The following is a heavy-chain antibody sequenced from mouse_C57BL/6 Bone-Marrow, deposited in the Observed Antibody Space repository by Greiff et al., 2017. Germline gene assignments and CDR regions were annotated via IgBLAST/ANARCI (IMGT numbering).Heavy chain of an antibody. D-gene: IGHD1-1*01. CDR2: IDPSDSYT. CDR3: ARERGYYGSSSGYFDV. J-gene: IGHJ1*03. CDR1: GYTFTSYW. V-gene: IGHV1-69*01. Sequence: QVQLQQPGAELVMPGASVKLSCKASGYTFTSYWMHWVKQRPGQGLEWIGEIDPSDSYTNYNQKFKGKSTLTVDKSSSTAYMQLRSLTSEDSAVYYCARERGYYGSSSGYFDVWGTGTTVTVSS.